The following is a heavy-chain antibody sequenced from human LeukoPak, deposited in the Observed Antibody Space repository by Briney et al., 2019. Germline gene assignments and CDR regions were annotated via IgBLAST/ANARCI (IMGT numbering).Heavy chain of an antibody. J-gene: IGHJ4*02. V-gene: IGHV3-53*01. CDR3: AKDLYPLYGDYVSDY. CDR2: IYSGGST. D-gene: IGHD4-17*01. Sequence: GGSLRLSCAASGFTVSSNYMSWVRQAPGKGLEWVSVIYSGGSTYYADSVKGGFTISRDNSKNTLYLQMNGLRAEDTAVYYCAKDLYPLYGDYVSDYWGQGTLVTVSS. CDR1: GFTVSSNY.